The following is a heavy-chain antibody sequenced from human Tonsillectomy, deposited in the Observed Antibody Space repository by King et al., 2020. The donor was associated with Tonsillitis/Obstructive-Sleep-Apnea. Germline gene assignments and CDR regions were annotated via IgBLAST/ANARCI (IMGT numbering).Heavy chain of an antibody. V-gene: IGHV1-45*02. CDR3: ARSDCGGDCYLDY. D-gene: IGHD2-21*01. Sequence: QLVQSGAEVKKTGSLVKVSCKASGHTFTYRYLHWGRQAPGQARDWMVCSTPFNGNTNYAQKFPERVTITRDRSMSTAYMEMSSLRSEDTAMYYCARSDCGGDCYLDYWGQGTLVTVSS. CDR1: GHTFTYRY. J-gene: IGHJ4*02. CDR2: STPFNGNT.